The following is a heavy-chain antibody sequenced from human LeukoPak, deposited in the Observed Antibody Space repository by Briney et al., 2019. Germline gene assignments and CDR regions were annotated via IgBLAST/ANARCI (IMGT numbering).Heavy chain of an antibody. CDR2: IYYSGST. Sequence: SETLSLTCTVSGGSISSGDYYWSWIRQHPGKGPEWIGYIYYSGSTYYNPSLKSRVTISVDTSKNQFSLKLSSVTAADTAVYYCARDLAAAGSDYFDYWGQGTLVTVSS. V-gene: IGHV4-31*03. J-gene: IGHJ4*02. CDR3: ARDLAAAGSDYFDY. CDR1: GGSISSGDYY. D-gene: IGHD6-13*01.